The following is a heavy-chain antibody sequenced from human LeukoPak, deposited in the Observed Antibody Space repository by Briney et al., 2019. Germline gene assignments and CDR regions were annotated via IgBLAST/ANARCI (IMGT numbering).Heavy chain of an antibody. D-gene: IGHD2/OR15-2a*01. CDR1: GYTFTSYY. CDR3: AREVPENFNFDY. Sequence: GSSVTVSCMASGYTFTSYYTHWVRQAPGQGLEWLGIIKPSGGRTLYAQKFQGRATVTSDMSTSTVYVELSSLRSEDTAVYYCAREVPENFNFDYWGQGTLVTVSS. CDR2: IKPSGGRT. J-gene: IGHJ4*02. V-gene: IGHV1-46*01.